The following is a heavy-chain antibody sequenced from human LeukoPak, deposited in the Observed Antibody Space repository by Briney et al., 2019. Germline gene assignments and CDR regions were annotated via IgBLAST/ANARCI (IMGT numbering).Heavy chain of an antibody. CDR2: ISSSSSYI. Sequence: GGSLRLFCAASGFTFSSYEMNWVRQAPGKGLEWVSSISSSSSYIYYADSVKGRFTISRDNAKNSLYLQMNSLRAEDTAVYYCARTPEVDTAMVARWGQGTLVTVSS. CDR1: GFTFSSYE. J-gene: IGHJ5*02. V-gene: IGHV3-21*01. CDR3: ARTPEVDTAMVAR. D-gene: IGHD5-18*01.